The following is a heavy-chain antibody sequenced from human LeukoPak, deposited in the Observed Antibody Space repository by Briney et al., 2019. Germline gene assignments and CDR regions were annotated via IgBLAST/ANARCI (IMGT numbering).Heavy chain of an antibody. D-gene: IGHD6-13*01. Sequence: SETLSLTCTVSGGSISSYYWSWIRQPPGKGLEWIGYIYYSGSTNYNPSLKSRVTISVDTSKNQFSLKLTSVTAADTAVYYCARGSQQLAYGLDVWGQGTTVTVSS. J-gene: IGHJ6*02. V-gene: IGHV4-59*01. CDR2: IYYSGST. CDR3: ARGSQQLAYGLDV. CDR1: GGSISSYY.